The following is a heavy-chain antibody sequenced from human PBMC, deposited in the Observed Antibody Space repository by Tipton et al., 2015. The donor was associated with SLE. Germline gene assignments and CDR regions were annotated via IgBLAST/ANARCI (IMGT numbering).Heavy chain of an antibody. J-gene: IGHJ4*02. V-gene: IGHV4-61*09. D-gene: IGHD4-11*01. CDR3: ARDDVRTVTRRGFDY. CDR2: IYSSGST. Sequence: TLSLTCTVSGGSISSGSYYWSWIRQPAGKGLEWIGNIYSSGSTNYNPSLKSRVTISVDMSKNQFSLKLSSVTAADTAVYYCARDDVRTVTRRGFDYWGQGTLVTVSS. CDR1: GGSISSGSYY.